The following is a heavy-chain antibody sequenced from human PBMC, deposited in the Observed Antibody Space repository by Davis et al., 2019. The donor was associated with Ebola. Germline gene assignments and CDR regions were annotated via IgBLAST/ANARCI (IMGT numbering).Heavy chain of an antibody. CDR2: FDPEDNEI. D-gene: IGHD1-26*01. J-gene: IGHJ3*01. CDR3: AAGGSRGGFDV. CDR1: GYTFTSYY. V-gene: IGHV1-24*01. Sequence: AASVKVSCKASGYTFTSYYMHWVRQAPGQGLEWMGNFDPEDNEIIYAHKFEGRVTLTEDTSTHTAYMELSSLRFDDSAVYYCAAGGSRGGFDVWGQGTMVTVS.